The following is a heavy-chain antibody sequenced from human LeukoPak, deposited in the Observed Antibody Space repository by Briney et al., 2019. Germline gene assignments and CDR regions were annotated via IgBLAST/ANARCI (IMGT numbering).Heavy chain of an antibody. J-gene: IGHJ4*02. Sequence: GGSLRPSCAASGFSFSSYSMNRVRQAPGRGLEWISYISSGSRTIFYADSVKGRFSISRDNAKNSLYLLMDSLRADDTAVYYCARESITGDRDFDYWGQGTLITVSS. CDR2: ISSGSRTI. D-gene: IGHD7-27*01. V-gene: IGHV3-48*01. CDR1: GFSFSSYS. CDR3: ARESITGDRDFDY.